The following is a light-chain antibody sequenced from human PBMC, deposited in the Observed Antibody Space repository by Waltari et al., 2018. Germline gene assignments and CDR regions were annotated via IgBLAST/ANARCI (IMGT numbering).Light chain of an antibody. CDR2: DAS. CDR1: PGVGRS. V-gene: IGKV3-20*01. Sequence: EIVLTQSPGPLSLSPGERATLSCRASPGVGRSLTGYQQRHGQAPRLLIYDASTRATGIPDRFSGGGSGTDFSLTISRLEPEDFAVYYCQMYVRLPATFGQGTKVEI. CDR3: QMYVRLPAT. J-gene: IGKJ1*01.